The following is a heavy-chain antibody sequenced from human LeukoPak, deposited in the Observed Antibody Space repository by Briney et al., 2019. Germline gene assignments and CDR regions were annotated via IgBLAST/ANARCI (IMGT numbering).Heavy chain of an antibody. CDR2: IYYSGST. CDR1: GGSISSGDYY. J-gene: IGHJ5*02. V-gene: IGHV4-30-4*01. Sequence: SETLSLTCTVSGGSISSGDYYWSWIHQPPGKGLEWIGYIYYSGSTYYDPSLKSRITISVDTSKNQFSLKLSSVTAADMAVYYCARSRFRVSETYSYWFDPWGQGTLVTVSS. D-gene: IGHD3-10*01. CDR3: ARSRFRVSETYSYWFDP.